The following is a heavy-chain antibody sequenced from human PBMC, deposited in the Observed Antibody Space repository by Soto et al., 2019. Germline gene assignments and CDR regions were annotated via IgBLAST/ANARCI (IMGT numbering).Heavy chain of an antibody. V-gene: IGHV3-23*01. CDR1: GCSLSTYP. CDR3: ARTPGDSSSSPMHSPNYYYYGMDV. D-gene: IGHD6-6*01. CDR2: ISGSCDKT. J-gene: IGHJ6*02. Sequence: PWGSLRLSCAASGCSLSTYPMVWVRQAPGKRLEALSSISGSCDKTYYKDSVMGRFTIARDKSSNTVDLQMNSLRPEDTAMYYCARTPGDSSSSPMHSPNYYYYGMDVWGQGTTVTVSS.